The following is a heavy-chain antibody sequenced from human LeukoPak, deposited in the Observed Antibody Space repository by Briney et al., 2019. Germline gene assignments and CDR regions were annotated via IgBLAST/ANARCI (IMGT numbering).Heavy chain of an antibody. J-gene: IGHJ5*02. CDR2: INHSGST. D-gene: IGHD6-19*01. Sequence: SSETLSLTCAVYGGSFSGYYWSWIRQPPGKGLEWIGEINHSGSTNYNPSLKSRVTISVDTSKNQFSLKLSSVTAADTAVYYCARGPYSSGWYPQRSWFDPWGQGTLVTVSS. CDR1: GGSFSGYY. V-gene: IGHV4-34*01. CDR3: ARGPYSSGWYPQRSWFDP.